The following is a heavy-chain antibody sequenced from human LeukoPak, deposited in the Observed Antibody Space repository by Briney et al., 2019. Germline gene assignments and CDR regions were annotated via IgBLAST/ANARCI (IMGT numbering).Heavy chain of an antibody. Sequence: GGSLRLSCAASGFNFSSYWMSWVRKAPGKGLEWVANIKQDGSEKYYVDSVKGRFTISRDNAKNSLYLQMNSLRAEDTAVYYCARVEYYDFWSGYLGAGYYYGMDVWGQGTTVTVSS. CDR2: IKQDGSEK. J-gene: IGHJ6*02. V-gene: IGHV3-7*01. CDR1: GFNFSSYW. D-gene: IGHD3-3*01. CDR3: ARVEYYDFWSGYLGAGYYYGMDV.